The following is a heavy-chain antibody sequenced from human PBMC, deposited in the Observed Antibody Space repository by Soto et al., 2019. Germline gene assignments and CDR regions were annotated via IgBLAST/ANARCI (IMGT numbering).Heavy chain of an antibody. V-gene: IGHV4-30-4*01. CDR2: IYYSGST. CDR3: ARAEGNGRFDY. Sequence: SETLSLTCTVSGGSISSGDYYWSWIRQPPGKGLEWIGYIYYSGSTYYNPSLKGRVTISVDTSKNQFSLKLSSVTAADTAVYYCARAEGNGRFDYWGQGTLVTVSS. CDR1: GGSISSGDYY. J-gene: IGHJ4*02.